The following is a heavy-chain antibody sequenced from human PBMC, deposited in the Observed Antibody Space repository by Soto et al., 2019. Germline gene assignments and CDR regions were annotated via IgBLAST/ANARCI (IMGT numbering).Heavy chain of an antibody. CDR2: IYHSGST. J-gene: IGHJ4*02. V-gene: IGHV4-30-2*01. D-gene: IGHD3-22*01. CDR1: CWSIISGGYS. Sequence: TLSLTFAVSCWSIISGGYSRSWIRQPPGKGLEWIGYIYHSGSTYYNPSLKSRVTISVDRSKNQFSLKLSSVTAADTAVYYCAGTYYYDSSGYYYADYWGQGTLVTVSS. CDR3: AGTYYYDSSGYYYADY.